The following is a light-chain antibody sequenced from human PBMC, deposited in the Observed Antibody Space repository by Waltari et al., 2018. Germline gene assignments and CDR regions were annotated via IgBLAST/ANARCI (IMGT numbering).Light chain of an antibody. Sequence: DIVLTQSPGTLSVSPGARATLSCRASQSVRRTLAWYQQKPGQAPRLLIYDASTRATGVPDRFSGSGFGTDFSLTISRLEPEDFAVYYCQKYGTVPATFGQGTKVEIK. CDR2: DAS. CDR3: QKYGTVPAT. V-gene: IGKV3-20*01. CDR1: QSVRRT. J-gene: IGKJ1*01.